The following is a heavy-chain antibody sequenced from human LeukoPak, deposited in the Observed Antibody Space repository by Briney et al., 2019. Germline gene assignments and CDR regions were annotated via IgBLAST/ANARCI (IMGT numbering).Heavy chain of an antibody. D-gene: IGHD3-10*01. CDR1: GGSISSYY. J-gene: IGHJ6*03. V-gene: IGHV4-59*08. CDR3: ARHGGAPLYYYYYYMDV. Sequence: PSETLSLTCTVSGGSISSYYWSWIRQPPGKGLEWIGYIFYSGSTNYNPSLKSRVTISVDTSKNQFSLKLSSVTAADTAVYYCARHGGAPLYYYYYYMDVWGKGTTVTISS. CDR2: IFYSGST.